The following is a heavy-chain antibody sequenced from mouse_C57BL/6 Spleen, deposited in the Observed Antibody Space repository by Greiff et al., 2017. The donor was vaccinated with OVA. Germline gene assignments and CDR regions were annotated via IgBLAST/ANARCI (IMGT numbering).Heavy chain of an antibody. V-gene: IGHV1-54*01. J-gene: IGHJ4*01. Sequence: QVHVKQSGAELVRPGTSVKVSCKASGYAFTNYLIEWVKQRPGQGLEWIGVINPGSGGTNYNEKFKGKATLTADKSSSTAYMQLSSLTSEDSAVYFCARDLGLYYAMDYWGQGTSVTVSS. CDR3: ARDLGLYYAMDY. CDR1: GYAFTNYL. CDR2: INPGSGGT. D-gene: IGHD4-1*01.